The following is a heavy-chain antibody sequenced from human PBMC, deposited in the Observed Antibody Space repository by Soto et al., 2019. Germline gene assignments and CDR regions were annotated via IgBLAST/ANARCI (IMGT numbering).Heavy chain of an antibody. CDR3: ARDKITGLFDY. J-gene: IGHJ4*02. Sequence: PSDTLSLTCSVSGGSFSSGDYYWTWIRQPPGTGLEWIGEINHSGSTNYNPSLKSRVTISVDTSKNQFSLKLTSVTAADTAVYYCARDKITGLFDYWGQGTLVTVSS. V-gene: IGHV4-34*01. CDR2: INHSGST. D-gene: IGHD2-8*02. CDR1: GGSFSSGDYY.